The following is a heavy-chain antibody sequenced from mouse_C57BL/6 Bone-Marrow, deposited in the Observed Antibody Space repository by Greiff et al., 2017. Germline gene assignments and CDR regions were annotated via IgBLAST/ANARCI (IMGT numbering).Heavy chain of an antibody. V-gene: IGHV1-81*01. D-gene: IGHD1-1*01. J-gene: IGHJ1*03. CDR2: IYPRSGNT. Sequence: VQRVESGAELARPGASVKLSCKASGYTFTSYGISWVKQRTGQGLEWIGEIYPRSGNTYYNEKFKGKATLTADKSSSTAYMELRSLTSEDSAVYCCARRNYGSSHWYFDVWGTGTTVTVSS. CDR1: GYTFTSYG. CDR3: ARRNYGSSHWYFDV.